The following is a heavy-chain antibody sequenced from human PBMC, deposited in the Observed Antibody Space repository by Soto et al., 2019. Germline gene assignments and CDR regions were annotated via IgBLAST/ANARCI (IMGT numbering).Heavy chain of an antibody. CDR2: ISYDGSNK. CDR3: ARVRSYCGGDCYPPPYGMDV. CDR1: GFTFSSYA. J-gene: IGHJ6*02. V-gene: IGHV3-30-3*01. Sequence: QVQLVESGGGVVQPGRSLRLSCAASGFTFSSYAMHWVRQAPGKGLEWVAVISYDGSNKYYADSVEGRFTISRDNSKNTLYLQMNSLRAEDTAVYYCARVRSYCGGDCYPPPYGMDVWGQGTTVTVSS. D-gene: IGHD2-21*02.